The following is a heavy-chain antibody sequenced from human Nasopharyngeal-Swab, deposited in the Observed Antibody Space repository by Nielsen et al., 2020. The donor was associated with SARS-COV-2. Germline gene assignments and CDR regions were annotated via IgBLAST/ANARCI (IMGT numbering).Heavy chain of an antibody. Sequence: SETLSLTCSVSGGSISSGDYYWSWIRQPPGKGLEWIGHIYYTGSTRYNPPLKSRVTISVDTSKNQFSLNLNSVTAADTAVYYCARGTNYYGSGDFWGQGTMVTVSS. CDR2: IYYTGST. CDR3: ARGTNYYGSGDF. D-gene: IGHD3-10*01. CDR1: GGSISSGDYY. J-gene: IGHJ3*01. V-gene: IGHV4-61*08.